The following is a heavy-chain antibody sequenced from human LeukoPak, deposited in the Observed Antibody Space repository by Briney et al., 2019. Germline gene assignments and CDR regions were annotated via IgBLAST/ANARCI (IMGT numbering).Heavy chain of an antibody. J-gene: IGHJ4*02. Sequence: GGSLRLSCAASGFTFNNYWMHWVRQAAGKGLEWVSTISGSGGGTYYADSVKGRFTLSRDNSMNTLYLQMNSLRAEDTAVYYCAKDVESGRSADYWGQGTLVTVSS. V-gene: IGHV3-23*01. D-gene: IGHD3-10*01. CDR2: ISGSGGGT. CDR1: GFTFNNYW. CDR3: AKDVESGRSADY.